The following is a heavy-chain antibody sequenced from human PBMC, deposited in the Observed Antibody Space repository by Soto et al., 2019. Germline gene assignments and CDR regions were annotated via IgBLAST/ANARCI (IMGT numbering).Heavy chain of an antibody. CDR3: AMVDVYVTPSPQDV. Sequence: QVQLVQSGAEVKNPGASVKVSCKASGYTFTRYGIGWARQAPGQGLEWMGWINTYNGNTNYAQNVQGRVTLTTDTSTRTAYMELRSLRSYDTAIYYCAMVDVYVTPSPQDVWGQGTTVLVSS. CDR1: GYTFTRYG. D-gene: IGHD3-16*01. V-gene: IGHV1-18*01. J-gene: IGHJ6*02. CDR2: INTYNGNT.